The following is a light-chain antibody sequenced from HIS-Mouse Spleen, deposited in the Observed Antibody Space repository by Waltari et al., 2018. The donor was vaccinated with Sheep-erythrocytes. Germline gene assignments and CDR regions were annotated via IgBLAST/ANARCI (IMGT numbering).Light chain of an antibody. CDR1: KLGDQY. CDR3: QAWDSSTAV. CDR2: QDS. Sequence: SYELTQPPSVSVSPGQTASIPCPGDKLGDQYACWYQQKPGQSPVLVIYQDSKRPSGIPERFYGSNSGNTATLTISGTQAMDEADYYCQAWDSSTAVFGGGTKLTVL. V-gene: IGLV3-1*01. J-gene: IGLJ2*01.